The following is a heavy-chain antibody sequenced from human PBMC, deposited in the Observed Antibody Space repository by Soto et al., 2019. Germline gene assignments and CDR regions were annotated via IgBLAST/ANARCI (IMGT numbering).Heavy chain of an antibody. V-gene: IGHV4-4*07. Sequence: SETLSLTCTVSGGSISTYYWSWIRQPAGKGLEWIGRIDTSWNTNYNPSLKSRVTMSVDTSKKQFSLKLTSVTAADTAVYYCARYSSNWFQTEGMDVWGQGTTVTVSS. CDR1: GGSISTYY. CDR3: ARYSSNWFQTEGMDV. D-gene: IGHD6-13*01. J-gene: IGHJ6*02. CDR2: IDTSWNT.